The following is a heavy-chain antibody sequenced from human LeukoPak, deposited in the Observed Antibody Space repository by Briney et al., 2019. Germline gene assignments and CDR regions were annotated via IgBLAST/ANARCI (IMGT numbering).Heavy chain of an antibody. CDR2: INPNSGGT. CDR3: ARPHTVLYNWFDP. V-gene: IGHV1-2*06. D-gene: IGHD4-11*01. Sequence: GASVKVSCKASGYTFTGYYMHWVRQAPGQGLEWMGRINPNSGGTNYAQKFQGRVTMTRDTFISTAYMELSRLRSDDTAVYYCARPHTVLYNWFDPWGQGTLVTVSS. J-gene: IGHJ5*02. CDR1: GYTFTGYY.